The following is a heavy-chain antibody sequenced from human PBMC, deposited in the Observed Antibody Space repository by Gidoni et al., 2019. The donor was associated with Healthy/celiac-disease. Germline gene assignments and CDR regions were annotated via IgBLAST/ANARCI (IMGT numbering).Heavy chain of an antibody. CDR3: ARGLRGTKRGYFDY. CDR1: GGSISSYY. V-gene: IGHV4-59*01. J-gene: IGHJ4*02. D-gene: IGHD3-16*01. CDR2: IYYSGST. Sequence: QVQLPASGPGLVKPSETLSLTCPVSGGSISSYYWSWIRQPPGKGLEWIGYIYYSGSTNYNPSLKSRVTISVDTSKNQFSLKLSSVTAADTAVYYCARGLRGTKRGYFDYWGQGTLVTVSS.